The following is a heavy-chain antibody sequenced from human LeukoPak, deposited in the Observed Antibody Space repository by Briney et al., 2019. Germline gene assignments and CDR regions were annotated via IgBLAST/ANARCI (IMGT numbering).Heavy chain of an antibody. J-gene: IGHJ3*02. CDR3: ARDRHELRYFDWGDDAFDI. Sequence: GGSLRLSCAASGFTFSSYSMNWVRQAPGKGLEWVSYISSSSTIYYADSVKGRFTISRDNAKNSLYLQMNSLRAEDTAVYYCARDRHELRYFDWGDDAFDIWGQGTMVTVPS. V-gene: IGHV3-48*04. CDR1: GFTFSSYS. D-gene: IGHD3-9*01. CDR2: ISSSSTI.